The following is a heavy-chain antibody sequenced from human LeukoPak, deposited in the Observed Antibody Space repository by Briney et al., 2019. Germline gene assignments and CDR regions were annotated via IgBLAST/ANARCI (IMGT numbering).Heavy chain of an antibody. Sequence: GGSLRLSCAASGFTFSSYAMHRVRQAPGKGLEWVAVISYDGSNKYYADSVKGRFTISRDNSKSTLYLQMNSLRAEDTAVYYCARSPLDTAMATYYFDYWGQGTLVTVSS. CDR2: ISYDGSNK. CDR3: ARSPLDTAMATYYFDY. V-gene: IGHV3-30*04. J-gene: IGHJ4*02. CDR1: GFTFSSYA. D-gene: IGHD5-18*01.